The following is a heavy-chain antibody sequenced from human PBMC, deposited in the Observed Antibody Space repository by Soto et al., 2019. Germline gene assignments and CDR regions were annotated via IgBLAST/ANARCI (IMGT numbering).Heavy chain of an antibody. CDR2: IYPGDSDT. CDR1: AYTFTTYW. D-gene: IGHD3-22*01. J-gene: IGHJ4*02. Sequence: GESLKISCKGSAYTFTTYWIGWVRQMPGKGLEWMGVIYPGDSDTRYSPSFQGQVAISADKSINTAYLQWSSLKASDTAMYYCARQIYDSDSGPNFQYYFDSWGQGTLVTVSS. V-gene: IGHV5-51*01. CDR3: ARQIYDSDSGPNFQYYFDS.